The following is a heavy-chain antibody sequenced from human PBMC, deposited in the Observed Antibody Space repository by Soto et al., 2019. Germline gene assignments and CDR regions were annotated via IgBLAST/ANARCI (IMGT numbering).Heavy chain of an antibody. D-gene: IGHD6-13*01. V-gene: IGHV1-69*02. CDR3: ARDRDNSNWPNFDF. Sequence: GASVKVSCKDSGDTFSIYTSSWVRQAPGQGLEWMGRVIPIFDITSYTQRFQGRVTITADKSTTTVYMELSSLRSEDTAVYYCARDRDNSNWPNFDFWGQGTLVTVSS. CDR1: GDTFSIYT. J-gene: IGHJ4*02. CDR2: VIPIFDIT.